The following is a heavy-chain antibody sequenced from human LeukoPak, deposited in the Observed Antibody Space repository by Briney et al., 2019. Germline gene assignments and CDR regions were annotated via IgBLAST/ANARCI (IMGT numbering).Heavy chain of an antibody. J-gene: IGHJ4*02. Sequence: SETLSLTCTVSGGSISGYYWSWIRQPPGKGLEWIGYIYYSGSTNYNPSLKSRVTISVDTSKNQFSLKLSSVTAADTAVYYCARDVRGDCSGGSCTVFDYWGQGTLVTVSS. CDR1: GGSISGYY. D-gene: IGHD2-15*01. CDR3: ARDVRGDCSGGSCTVFDY. CDR2: IYYSGST. V-gene: IGHV4-59*01.